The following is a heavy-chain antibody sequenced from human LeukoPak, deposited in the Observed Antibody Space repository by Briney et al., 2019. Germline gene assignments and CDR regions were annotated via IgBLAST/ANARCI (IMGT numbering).Heavy chain of an antibody. CDR2: IWYDGSNK. Sequence: GASLRLSCAASGFTFSSYGMHWVRQAPGKGLEWVAVIWYDGSNKYYADSVKGRFTISRDNSRSTLYLQMNSLRPEDTAIYYCAREGYYGSGSPPSLYFDYWGQGTLVTVSS. CDR1: GFTFSSYG. J-gene: IGHJ4*02. D-gene: IGHD3-10*01. V-gene: IGHV3-33*01. CDR3: AREGYYGSGSPPSLYFDY.